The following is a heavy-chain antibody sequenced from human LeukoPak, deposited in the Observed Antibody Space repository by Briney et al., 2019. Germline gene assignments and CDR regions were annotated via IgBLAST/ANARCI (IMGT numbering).Heavy chain of an antibody. V-gene: IGHV3-7*01. CDR3: ARRRGSYVFDY. CDR2: IKQNGSEK. CDR1: GFTFSYYW. Sequence: GGSLRLSCAASGFTFSYYWMNWVRQAPGKGLEWVANIKQNGSEKYYVDSVKGRFTISRDNAKNSLYLQMNSLRAEDTAVYYCARRRGSYVFDYWGQGTLVTVSS. D-gene: IGHD1-26*01. J-gene: IGHJ4*02.